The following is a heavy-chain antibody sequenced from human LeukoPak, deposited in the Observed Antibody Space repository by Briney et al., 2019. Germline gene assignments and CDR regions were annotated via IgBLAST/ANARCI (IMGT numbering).Heavy chain of an antibody. Sequence: TGGSLRLSCAASGFTFSSYAMSWVRQAPGKGLEWVSAISGSGGSTYYADSVKGRFTISRDNSKNTLFLQMNSLRAEDTAVYHCAKPYFSGSGSYDYWGQGTLVTVSS. CDR3: AKPYFSGSGSYDY. J-gene: IGHJ4*02. CDR1: GFTFSSYA. D-gene: IGHD3-10*01. V-gene: IGHV3-23*01. CDR2: ISGSGGST.